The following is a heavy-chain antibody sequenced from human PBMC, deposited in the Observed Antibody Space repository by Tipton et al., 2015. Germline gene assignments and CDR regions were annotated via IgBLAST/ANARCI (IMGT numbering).Heavy chain of an antibody. CDR3: ARDLEHGMDV. CDR1: AYSISTDYY. CDR2: ISHGGNT. J-gene: IGHJ6*02. V-gene: IGHV4-38-2*02. Sequence: TLSLTCAVSAYSISTDYYWVWIRQPPGKGLEWIGTISHGGNTYYNPSLKSRVTISVDTSKNQFSLKMSSVTAADTAVYFCARDLEHGMDVWGQGTTVTVS.